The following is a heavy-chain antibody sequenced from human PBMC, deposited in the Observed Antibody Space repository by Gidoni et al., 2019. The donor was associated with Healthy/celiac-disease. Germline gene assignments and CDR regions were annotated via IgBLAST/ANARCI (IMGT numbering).Heavy chain of an antibody. CDR3: AKPPVVNRAYYYMDV. CDR2: ISGSGGST. CDR1: SYA. Sequence: SYAMSWVRQAPGKGLEWVSAISGSGGSTYYADSVKGRFTISRDNSKNTLYLQMNSLRAEDTAVYYCAKPPVVNRAYYYMDVWGKGTTVTVSS. D-gene: IGHD3-16*02. V-gene: IGHV3-23*01. J-gene: IGHJ6*03.